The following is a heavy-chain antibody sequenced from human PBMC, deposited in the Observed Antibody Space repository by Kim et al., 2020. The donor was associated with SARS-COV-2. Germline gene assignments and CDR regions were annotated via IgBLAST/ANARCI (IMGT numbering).Heavy chain of an antibody. CDR3: ARHSRQTGSSLPFSY. Sequence: ASVKVSCKASGYTFRTYDMDWVRQAPGQGLEWMGWINTKTGNPTYAQGFTRRFVLALDTSVSTTYLQISSLKAEDTAVYYCARHSRQTGSSLPFSYWGQGTLVTVSS. CDR2: INTKTGNP. J-gene: IGHJ4*02. CDR1: GYTFRTYD. D-gene: IGHD3-10*01. V-gene: IGHV7-4-1*02.